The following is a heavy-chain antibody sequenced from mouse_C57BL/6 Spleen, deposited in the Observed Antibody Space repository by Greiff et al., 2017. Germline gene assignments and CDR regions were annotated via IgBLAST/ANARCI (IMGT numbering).Heavy chain of an antibody. J-gene: IGHJ3*01. CDR1: GYTFTDYY. CDR3: ARSPLNWSFAY. Sequence: QVQLQQSGAELVRPGASVKLSCKASGYTFTDYYINWVKQRPGQGLEWIARIYPGSGNTYYNEKFKGKATLTAEKSSSTAYMQLSSLTSEDSAVYFCARSPLNWSFAYWGQGTLVTVSA. V-gene: IGHV1-76*01. CDR2: IYPGSGNT. D-gene: IGHD4-1*01.